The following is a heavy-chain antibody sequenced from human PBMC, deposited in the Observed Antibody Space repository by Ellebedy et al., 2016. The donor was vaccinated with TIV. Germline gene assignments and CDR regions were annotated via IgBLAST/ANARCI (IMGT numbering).Heavy chain of an antibody. CDR1: GYTFTSYA. Sequence: AASVKVSCKASGYTFTSYAMHWVRQAPGQRLEWMGWINAGNGNTKYSQKFQGRVTITRDTSASTAYMELSSLRSEDTAVYYCARDYGYSSGWYYDYWGQGTLVTVSS. V-gene: IGHV1-3*01. CDR3: ARDYGYSSGWYYDY. J-gene: IGHJ4*02. CDR2: INAGNGNT. D-gene: IGHD6-19*01.